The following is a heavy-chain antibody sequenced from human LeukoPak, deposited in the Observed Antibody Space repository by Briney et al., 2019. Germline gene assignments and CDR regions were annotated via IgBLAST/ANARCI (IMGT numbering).Heavy chain of an antibody. Sequence: GGGLRLSSAAPGFIARGSYMVWVRQAPEKGLEWVSVVYGLMETNLAESVRGRFTMSRDTSDNTVYLQLNNLRVEDTAVYYCATSGVGPSMIWYFDVGGRGTQVFFSS. CDR2: VYGLMET. D-gene: IGHD1-26*01. J-gene: IGHJ2*01. CDR3: ATSGVGPSMIWYFDV. CDR1: GFIARGSY. V-gene: IGHV3-66*01.